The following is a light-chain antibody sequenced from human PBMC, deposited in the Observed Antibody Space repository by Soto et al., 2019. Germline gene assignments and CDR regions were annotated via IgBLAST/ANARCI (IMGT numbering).Light chain of an antibody. CDR1: LSVSSN. V-gene: IGKV3-15*01. CDR2: DAS. Sequence: EIVMTQSPATPVVSPGERGPLPCRGSLSVSSNLAWYQQRHGQAPRLLIHDASTRATGIPARLSGSGSGTEFTRTSSSLQSEDFAVYYCQQYNNCPPTWTFGQGTKVDIK. J-gene: IGKJ1*01. CDR3: QQYNNCPPTWT.